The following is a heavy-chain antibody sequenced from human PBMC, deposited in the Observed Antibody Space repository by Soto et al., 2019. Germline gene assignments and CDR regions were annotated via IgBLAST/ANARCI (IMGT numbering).Heavy chain of an antibody. D-gene: IGHD3-10*01. CDR1: GFTFSSYS. J-gene: IGHJ4*02. V-gene: IGHV3-21*01. Sequence: EVQLVESGGGLVKPAGSLRLSCAASGFTFSSYSMNWVRQAPGKGLEWVSSISSSSSSIYYADSVKGRFTISRDNAKNSLYRQMQSLRAEDTAVYYCARDFAEYYYGWGLEIGVDYWGQGTLVTVSS. CDR3: ARDFAEYYYGWGLEIGVDY. CDR2: ISSSSSSI.